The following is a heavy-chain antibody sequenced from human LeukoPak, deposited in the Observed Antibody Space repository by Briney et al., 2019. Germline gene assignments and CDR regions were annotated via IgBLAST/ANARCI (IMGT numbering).Heavy chain of an antibody. CDR1: GYTVTNYY. Sequence: GASVKVSCKASGYTVTNYYMHWVRQAPGQGLEWMGMINPSISSRTYAQKFQGRVIVTSDTSTSTVYMEVSSLRSEDTAIYYCARSGMWFSTNDWGQGTLVTVSS. CDR3: ARSGMWFSTND. J-gene: IGHJ4*02. V-gene: IGHV1-46*01. CDR2: INPSISSR. D-gene: IGHD2-21*01.